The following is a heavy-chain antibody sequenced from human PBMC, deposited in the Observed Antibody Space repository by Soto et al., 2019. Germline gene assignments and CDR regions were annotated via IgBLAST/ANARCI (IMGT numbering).Heavy chain of an antibody. CDR3: AIELSPLPSRYFLL. Sequence: SETLSLTCTVSGDSISSGDYYWTWIRQPPGKGLEWIGYPYNSGSTYYNPSLKSRVTISLDTSKNQFSLKLSSVTAADTAVYFCAIELSPLPSRYFLLRGPGTFLTGFS. J-gene: IGHJ2*01. CDR1: GDSISSGDYY. CDR2: PYNSGST. V-gene: IGHV4-30-4*01.